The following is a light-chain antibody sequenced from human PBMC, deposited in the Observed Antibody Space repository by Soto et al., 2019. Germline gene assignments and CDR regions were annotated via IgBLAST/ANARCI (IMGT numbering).Light chain of an antibody. CDR3: QQYYSSSLT. V-gene: IGKV4-1*01. J-gene: IGKJ4*01. Sequence: DILMTQSPDSLAVSLGERATIKCRSSQAILKSSIKKNSLVWYQQKPGQHPRLLIYWDSTRDSGVPDRFSGSGSGTDFTLTITRLQDEDVAVYYCQQYYSSSLTFGGGTKVDIK. CDR2: WDS. CDR1: QAILKSSIKKNS.